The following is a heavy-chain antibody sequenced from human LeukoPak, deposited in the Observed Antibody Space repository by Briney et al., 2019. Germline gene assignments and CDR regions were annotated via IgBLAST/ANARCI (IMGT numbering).Heavy chain of an antibody. Sequence: ASVKVSCKVSGYTLTELSMHWVRQAPGQGLEWMGIINPSGGSTSYAQKFQGRVTMTRDMSTSTVYMELSSLRSEDTAVYYCARDHAVTQSWSPLSYMVRGQPYYMDVWGKGTTVTVSS. V-gene: IGHV1-46*01. CDR2: INPSGGST. J-gene: IGHJ6*03. CDR1: GYTLTELS. D-gene: IGHD3-10*01. CDR3: ARDHAVTQSWSPLSYMVRGQPYYMDV.